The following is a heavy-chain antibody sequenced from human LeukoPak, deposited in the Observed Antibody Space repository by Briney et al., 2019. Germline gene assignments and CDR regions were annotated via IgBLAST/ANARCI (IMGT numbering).Heavy chain of an antibody. J-gene: IGHJ4*02. V-gene: IGHV3-33*01. CDR3: ARDYYSRMDY. CDR1: GFTFTTLG. Sequence: GRSLRLSRAPSGFTFTTLGMHSVRQAPGNWLEWVAVIWYDGSNEDYADSVKGRFTISKDTSKNTLFLQMNSLRAEDTAVYYCARDYYSRMDYWGQGTLVTVSS. CDR2: IWYDGSNE. D-gene: IGHD3-22*01.